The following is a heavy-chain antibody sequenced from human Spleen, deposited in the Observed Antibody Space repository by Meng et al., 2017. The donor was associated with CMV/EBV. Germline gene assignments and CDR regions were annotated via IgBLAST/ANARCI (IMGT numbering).Heavy chain of an antibody. J-gene: IGHJ4*02. CDR2: IWDAGSNK. CDR3: ARETTVIKEFFFDS. D-gene: IGHD4-23*01. V-gene: IGHV3-33*01. Sequence: CGFTFSDYVMHWVRQAAGKGLEWVAIIWDAGSNKYYRYSVKDRFTISRDNSKNTLYLQMNSLRAEDAAVYYCARETTVIKEFFFDSWGQGTLVTVSS. CDR1: GFTFSDYV.